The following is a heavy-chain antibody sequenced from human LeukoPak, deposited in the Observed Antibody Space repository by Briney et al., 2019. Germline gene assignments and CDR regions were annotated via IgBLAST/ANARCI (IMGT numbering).Heavy chain of an antibody. CDR1: GFTFTSSA. Sequence: ASVKVSCKASGFTFTSSAMQWVRQARGQRLEWIGWIVVGSGNTNYAQKFQERVTITRDMSTSTAYMELRSLRSDDTAVYYCASLWFGELLSNPWGQGTLVTVSS. CDR2: IVVGSGNT. J-gene: IGHJ5*02. D-gene: IGHD3-10*01. CDR3: ASLWFGELLSNP. V-gene: IGHV1-58*02.